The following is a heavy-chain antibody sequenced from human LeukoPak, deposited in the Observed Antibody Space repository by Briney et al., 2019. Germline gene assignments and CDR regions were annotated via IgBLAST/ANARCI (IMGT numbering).Heavy chain of an antibody. CDR3: AREFAYYYDSSGYYYEDY. CDR1: GYTFTSYG. V-gene: IGHV1-18*04. Sequence: EASVKVSCKASGYTFTSYGISWVRQAPGQGLEWMGWISAYNGNTNYAQKLQGRVTMTTDTSTSRAYMELRSLRSDDTAVYYCAREFAYYYDSSGYYYEDYWGQGTLVTVSS. D-gene: IGHD3-22*01. J-gene: IGHJ4*02. CDR2: ISAYNGNT.